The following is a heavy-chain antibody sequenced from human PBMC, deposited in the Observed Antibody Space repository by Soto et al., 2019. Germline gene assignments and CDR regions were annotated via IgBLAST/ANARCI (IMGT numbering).Heavy chain of an antibody. CDR3: ARVMNYFDSNGYYLNEYFHH. CDR1: GDSIISYY. CDR2: IHYTGTT. D-gene: IGHD3-22*01. V-gene: IGHV4-59*01. Sequence: QVQLQESGPGLVKPSETLSLTCSVSGDSIISYYWSWIRQPPGKGLEWIGYIHYTGTTIYNPSLKSRVTLSVDTPKNQVSLKLSSVTAADTAVYYCARVMNYFDSNGYYLNEYFHHWGQGALVTVSS. J-gene: IGHJ1*01.